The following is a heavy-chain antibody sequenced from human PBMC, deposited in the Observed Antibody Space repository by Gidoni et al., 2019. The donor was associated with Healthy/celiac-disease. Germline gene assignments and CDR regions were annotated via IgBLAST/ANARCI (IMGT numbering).Heavy chain of an antibody. Sequence: QVQLVQSGAEVKKPGSSVKVSCKASGGTFRRDAISWVRQAPGQGLEWMGGIVPTFGTTKYVQKFQGRVTITADESTSTAYMDLSSLRSEDTAVYYCARARMGSGYDFPWGMDVWGKGTTVTVSS. CDR2: IVPTFGTT. J-gene: IGHJ6*04. V-gene: IGHV1-69*01. D-gene: IGHD5-12*01. CDR3: ARARMGSGYDFPWGMDV. CDR1: GGTFRRDA.